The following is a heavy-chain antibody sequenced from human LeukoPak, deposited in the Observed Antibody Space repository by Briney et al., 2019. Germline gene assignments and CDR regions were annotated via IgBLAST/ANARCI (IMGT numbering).Heavy chain of an antibody. CDR3: AKTKDYYGSGSYYNYYYYGMDV. J-gene: IGHJ6*04. CDR1: GFTFSSYE. D-gene: IGHD3-10*01. Sequence: GGSLRLSCAASGFTFSSYEMNWVRQAPGKGLEWVAVISYDGSNKYYADSVKGRFTISRDNSKNTLYLQMNSLRAEDTAVYYCAKTKDYYGSGSYYNYYYYGMDVWGKGTTVTVSS. CDR2: ISYDGSNK. V-gene: IGHV3-30*18.